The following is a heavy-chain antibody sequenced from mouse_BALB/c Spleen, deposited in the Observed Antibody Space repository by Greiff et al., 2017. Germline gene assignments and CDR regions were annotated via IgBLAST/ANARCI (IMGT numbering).Heavy chain of an antibody. D-gene: IGHD2-3*01. CDR1: GYTFTSHR. V-gene: IGHV1S127*01. J-gene: IGHJ4*01. CDR3: TRSDDGYYNYAMDY. CDR2: IDPSDSYT. Sequence: VQLQQPGAELVKPGASVKMSCKASGYTFTSHRMHRVKQRPGQGLEWIGVIDPSDSYTSYNQKFKGKATLTVDTSSSTAYMQLSSLTSEDSAVYYCTRSDDGYYNYAMDYWGQGTSVTVSS.